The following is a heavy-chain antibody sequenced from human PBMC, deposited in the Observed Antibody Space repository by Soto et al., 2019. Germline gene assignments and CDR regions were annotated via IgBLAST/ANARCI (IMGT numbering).Heavy chain of an antibody. CDR3: AKALSYIVVVPAALAFDP. D-gene: IGHD2-2*01. V-gene: IGHV3-23*01. J-gene: IGHJ5*02. CDR2: ISGSGGST. Sequence: GGSLRLSCAASGFTFSSYAMSWVRQAPGKGLEWVSAISGSGGSTYYADSVKGRFTISRDNSKNTLYLQMNSLRAEDTAVYYCAKALSYIVVVPAALAFDPCGQGTLVTFSA. CDR1: GFTFSSYA.